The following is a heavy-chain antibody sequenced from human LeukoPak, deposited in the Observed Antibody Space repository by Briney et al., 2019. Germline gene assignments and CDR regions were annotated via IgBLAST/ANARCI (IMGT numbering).Heavy chain of an antibody. CDR1: GYTFTSYY. CDR2: INPSGGST. Sequence: GASVKVSCKASGYTFTSYYMHWVRQAPGQGLEWMGIINPSGGSTSYAQKFQGRVTMTRDTSTSTVYMELSSLRSEDTAVYYCAVAAPAEYFQHWGQGTLVTVSS. D-gene: IGHD5-12*01. CDR3: AVAAPAEYFQH. J-gene: IGHJ1*01. V-gene: IGHV1-46*01.